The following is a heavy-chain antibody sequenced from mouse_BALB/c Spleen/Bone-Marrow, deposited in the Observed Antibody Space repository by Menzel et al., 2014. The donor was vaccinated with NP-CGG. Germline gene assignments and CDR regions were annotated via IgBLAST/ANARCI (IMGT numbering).Heavy chain of an antibody. CDR2: IYPGSGGT. V-gene: IGHV1-54*01. D-gene: IGHD1-1*01. Sequence: VQLQESGAELERPGTSVKVSCKASGYAFTNYLIEWVKQRPGQGLEWIGVIYPGSGGTNYNEKFRDKATLTAGKSSSTAYMQLSSLTSDDSAVYFCARGTTVYYFDYWGQGTTLTVSS. CDR3: ARGTTVYYFDY. J-gene: IGHJ2*01. CDR1: GYAFTNYL.